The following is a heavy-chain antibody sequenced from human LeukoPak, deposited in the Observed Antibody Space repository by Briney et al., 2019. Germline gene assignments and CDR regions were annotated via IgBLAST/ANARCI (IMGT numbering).Heavy chain of an antibody. Sequence: SETLSLTCTVSDGSISSYHWSWIRQPPGKGLEWIGYIYYSGSTNYNPSLKSRVTISVDTSKNQFSLKLSSVTAADTAVYYCARGDSSTWDRFDYWGQGILVTVSA. CDR3: ARGDSSTWDRFDY. D-gene: IGHD6-13*01. J-gene: IGHJ4*02. V-gene: IGHV4-59*08. CDR1: DGSISSYH. CDR2: IYYSGST.